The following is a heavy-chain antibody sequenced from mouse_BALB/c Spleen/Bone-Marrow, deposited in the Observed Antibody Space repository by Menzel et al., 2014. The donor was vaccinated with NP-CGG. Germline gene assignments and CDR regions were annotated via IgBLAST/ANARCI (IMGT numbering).Heavy chain of an antibody. CDR2: ILPGSGST. D-gene: IGHD2-3*01. CDR3: ARLDGYFDY. Sequence: VQGVESGAELMKPGASVKLSCKANGYTFSSYWIEWVKQRPGHGLEWIGEILPGSGSTNYNEKFKGKATFTADTSSNTAYMHLSSLTSEDSAVYYCARLDGYFDYWGQGTTLTVSS. V-gene: IGHV1-9*01. CDR1: GYTFSSYW. J-gene: IGHJ2*01.